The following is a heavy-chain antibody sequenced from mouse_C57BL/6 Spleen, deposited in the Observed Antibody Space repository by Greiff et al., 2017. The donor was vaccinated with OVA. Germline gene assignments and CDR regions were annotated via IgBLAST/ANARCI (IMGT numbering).Heavy chain of an antibody. Sequence: VQLQQPGAELVKPGASVKMSCKASGYTFTSYWITWVKQRPGHGLAWIGDIYPGSGSTTYNEKFKSKATLTVDTSSSTAYMQLSSLTSEDSAVYYCASLLFAYWGQGTLVTVSA. CDR2: IYPGSGST. V-gene: IGHV1-55*01. CDR3: ASLLFAY. CDR1: GYTFTSYW. J-gene: IGHJ3*01.